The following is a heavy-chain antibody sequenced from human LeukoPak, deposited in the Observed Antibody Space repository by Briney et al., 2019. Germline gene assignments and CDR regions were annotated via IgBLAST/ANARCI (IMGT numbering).Heavy chain of an antibody. V-gene: IGHV3-23*01. J-gene: IGHJ4*02. CDR3: AKDRRGCSSTSCYYQFDY. D-gene: IGHD2-2*01. CDR2: ISDSGGST. Sequence: GXXLRLSCAASGFTFSSYAMRWVGQAAGKGVEWVSAISDSGGSTYYEDYVKGGVTIYRENYKKTVYMQMNSLTAEDTAVYYCAKDRRGCSSTSCYYQFDYWGQGTLVTVSS. CDR1: GFTFSSYA.